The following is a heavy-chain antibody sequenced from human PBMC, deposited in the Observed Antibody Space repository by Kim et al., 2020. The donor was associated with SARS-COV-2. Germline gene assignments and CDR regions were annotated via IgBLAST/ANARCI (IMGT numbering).Heavy chain of an antibody. D-gene: IGHD2-2*03. CDR2: SN. J-gene: IGHJ4*02. Sequence: SNYYNTSLKSRVTISVDTSKNQFSLKLSSVTAADTAVYYCASMDSLYFDYWGQGTLVTVSS. V-gene: IGHV4-39*01. CDR3: ASMDSLYFDY.